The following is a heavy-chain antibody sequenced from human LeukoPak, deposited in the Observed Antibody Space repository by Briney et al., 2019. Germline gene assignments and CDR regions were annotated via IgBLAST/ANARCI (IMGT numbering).Heavy chain of an antibody. CDR3: ARLTYYYDSSGYYYVRAGDYYYYYYMDV. J-gene: IGHJ6*03. D-gene: IGHD3-22*01. CDR1: GGSISSSSCY. Sequence: SETLSLTCTVSGGSISSSSCYWGWIRQPPGKGLEWIGSIYYSGSTYYNPSLKSRVTISVDTSKNQFSLKLSSVTAADTAVYYCARLTYYYDSSGYYYVRAGDYYYYYYMDVWGKGTTVTVSS. V-gene: IGHV4-39*01. CDR2: IYYSGST.